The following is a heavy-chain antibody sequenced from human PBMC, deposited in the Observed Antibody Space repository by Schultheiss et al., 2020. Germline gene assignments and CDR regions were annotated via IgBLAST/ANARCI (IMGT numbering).Heavy chain of an antibody. D-gene: IGHD2-21*01. V-gene: IGHV3-53*01. J-gene: IGHJ5*02. CDR2: IYSCGST. CDR1: GFTVSSNY. CDR3: AKAFPSQRFYP. Sequence: GGSLRLSCAASGFTVSSNYMSWVRQAPGKGLEWVSVIYSCGSTYYADSVKGRFTISRDNSKNTLYLQMNSLRAEDTAVYYCAKAFPSQRFYPWGQGTLVTGYS.